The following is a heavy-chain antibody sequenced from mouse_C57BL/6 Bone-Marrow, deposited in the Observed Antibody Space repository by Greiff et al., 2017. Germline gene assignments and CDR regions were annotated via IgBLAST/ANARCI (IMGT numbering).Heavy chain of an antibody. CDR2: IDPSDSYT. D-gene: IGHD4-1*01. V-gene: IGHV1-59*01. CDR1: GYTFTSYW. Sequence: QVQLQQPGAELVRPGTSVKLSCKASGYTFTSYWLHWVKQRPGQGLEWIGVIDPSDSYTNYNQKFKGKATLTVDPSSSTAYMQLSSLTSEDSAVYYCARWGLGFAYWGQGTLVTVAA. CDR3: ARWGLGFAY. J-gene: IGHJ3*01.